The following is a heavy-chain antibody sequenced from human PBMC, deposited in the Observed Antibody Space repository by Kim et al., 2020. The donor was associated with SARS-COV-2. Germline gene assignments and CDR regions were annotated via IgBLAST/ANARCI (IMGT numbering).Heavy chain of an antibody. CDR1: GFTFSSYW. J-gene: IGHJ4*02. Sequence: GGSLRLSCAASGFTFSSYWMSWVRQAPGKGLEWVANIKQDGSEKYYVDSVKGRFTISRDNAKNSLYLQMNSLRAEDTAVYYCARDGAPLGYCSSTSCYSWGSGIGYYFDYWGQGTLVTVSS. CDR2: IKQDGSEK. CDR3: ARDGAPLGYCSSTSCYSWGSGIGYYFDY. V-gene: IGHV3-7*03. D-gene: IGHD2-2*01.